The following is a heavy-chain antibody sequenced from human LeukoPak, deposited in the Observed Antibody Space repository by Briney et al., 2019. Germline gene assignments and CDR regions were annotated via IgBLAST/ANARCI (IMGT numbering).Heavy chain of an antibody. V-gene: IGHV4-61*02. Sequence: SQTLSLTCTVSGGSISSGSYYWSWIRQPAGKGLEWIGRIYTSGSTNYNPSLKSRVTISVDTSKNQFSLKLSSVTAADTAVYYCARVQDYYDSSGPFDAFDIWGQGTMVTVSS. J-gene: IGHJ3*02. CDR2: IYTSGST. CDR1: GGSISSGSYY. D-gene: IGHD3-22*01. CDR3: ARVQDYYDSSGPFDAFDI.